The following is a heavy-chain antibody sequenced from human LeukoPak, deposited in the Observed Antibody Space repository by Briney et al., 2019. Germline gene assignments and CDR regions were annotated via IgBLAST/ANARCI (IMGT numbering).Heavy chain of an antibody. J-gene: IGHJ4*02. D-gene: IGHD6-19*01. CDR2: ISSSGGSK. CDR3: ACIAVAGVYLVY. CDR1: GFPFSSFA. Sequence: PGGSLRLSCVASGFPFSSFAMSWVRQAPGKGLEWVSAISSSGGSKNYADSVKGRFTISRDNSKNTLYLQMNSLRAEDTAVYYCACIAVAGVYLVYWGQGTLVTVSS. V-gene: IGHV3-23*01.